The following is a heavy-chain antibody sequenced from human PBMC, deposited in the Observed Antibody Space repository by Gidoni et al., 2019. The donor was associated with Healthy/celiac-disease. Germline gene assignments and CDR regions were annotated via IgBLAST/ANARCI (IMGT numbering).Heavy chain of an antibody. Sequence: EVQLVESGGGLVKPGGSLSLSCAASGFTFSSYSMNWVRQAPGKGLEWVSSISSSSSYIYYADSVKGRFTISRDNAKNSLYLQMNSLRAEDTAVYYCARVKAGYSYGLGLDYWGQGTLVTVSS. CDR3: ARVKAGYSYGLGLDY. J-gene: IGHJ4*02. V-gene: IGHV3-21*01. CDR2: ISSSSSYI. CDR1: GFTFSSYS. D-gene: IGHD5-18*01.